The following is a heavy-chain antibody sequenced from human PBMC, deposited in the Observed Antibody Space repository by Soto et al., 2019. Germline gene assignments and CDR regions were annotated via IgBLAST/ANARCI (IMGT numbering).Heavy chain of an antibody. V-gene: IGHV3-33*01. CDR2: IWYDESNE. D-gene: IGHD2-8*01. J-gene: IGHJ1*01. CDR1: GFTFSRYG. Sequence: QVQLVESGGGVVQSGRSLRLSCAASGFTFSRYGMHWVRQAPGKGLEWVAVIWYDESNEYYADSVKGRFTISRDNSKNTLYLQMNSLRAEDTAVYYCARAGVEEAIQVGYLQYWGHGTLVTVSS. CDR3: ARAGVEEAIQVGYLQY.